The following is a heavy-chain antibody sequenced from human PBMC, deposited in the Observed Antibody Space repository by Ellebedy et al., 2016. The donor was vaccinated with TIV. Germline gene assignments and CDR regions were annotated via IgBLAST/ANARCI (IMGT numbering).Heavy chain of an antibody. D-gene: IGHD2-15*01. Sequence: SETLSLXXTVSGGSINNYYWSWIRQPPGKRLEWIGFIHYSESTHYNPSLRSRVTISVDTSTNRFSLKLNAVSAADTAVYFCARTTEGYGRRGEGSYSYYMDVWGKGTTVTVS. J-gene: IGHJ6*03. CDR3: ARTTEGYGRRGEGSYSYYMDV. CDR1: GGSINNYY. CDR2: IHYSEST. V-gene: IGHV4-59*01.